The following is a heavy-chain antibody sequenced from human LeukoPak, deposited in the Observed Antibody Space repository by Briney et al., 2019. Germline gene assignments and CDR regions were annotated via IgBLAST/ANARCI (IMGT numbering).Heavy chain of an antibody. CDR3: ARDREGRYSYGNFFDY. J-gene: IGHJ4*02. D-gene: IGHD5-18*01. V-gene: IGHV4-4*07. CDR2: IYTSGST. Sequence: SETLSLTCTVSGGSISSYYWSWIRQPAGKGLEWIGRIYTSGSTNYNPSLKSRVIMSVDTSKNQFSLKLSSVTAADTAVYYCARDREGRYSYGNFFDYWGQGTLVTVSS. CDR1: GGSISSYY.